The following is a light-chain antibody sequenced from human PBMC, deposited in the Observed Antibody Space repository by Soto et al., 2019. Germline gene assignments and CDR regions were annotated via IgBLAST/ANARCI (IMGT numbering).Light chain of an antibody. J-gene: IGKJ5*01. Sequence: DIVMTQSPDSLAVSLGERATINCKSSQSVLSSFNNRNQLAWYQQKPGQPPKLLIYWASTRESGVPDRFSGGGSGTDFTLTISSLQAEDVAIYFCQHYYTTPITFGQGTRLEIK. CDR1: QSVLSSFNNRNQ. CDR2: WAS. CDR3: QHYYTTPIT. V-gene: IGKV4-1*01.